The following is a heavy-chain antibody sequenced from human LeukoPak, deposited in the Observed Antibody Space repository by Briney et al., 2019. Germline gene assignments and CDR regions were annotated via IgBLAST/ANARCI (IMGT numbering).Heavy chain of an antibody. CDR1: GFSVSSVYY. CDR3: ARAPLAYYYYYYMDV. V-gene: IGHV4-38-2*02. Sequence: SETLSLTCTVSGFSVSSVYYWGWIRQPPGKGLEWIGSIYRSGSTYYNTSLKSRVTISVDTSKNQFSLKLTSVTAADTAVYYCARAPLAYYYYYYMDVWGKGTTVTVSS. CDR2: IYRSGST. J-gene: IGHJ6*03.